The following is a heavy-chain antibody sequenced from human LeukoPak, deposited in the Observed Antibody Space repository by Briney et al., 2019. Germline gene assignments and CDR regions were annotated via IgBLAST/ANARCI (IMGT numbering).Heavy chain of an antibody. Sequence: SETLSLTCTVSGGSISSSSYYWGWIRQPPGKGLEWIGEINRSGSTNYNPSLKSRVTISVDTSKNQLSLKLSSVTAADTAVYYCAIMIRGLDYWGQGTLVIVSS. CDR2: INRSGST. J-gene: IGHJ4*02. V-gene: IGHV4-39*07. D-gene: IGHD3-10*01. CDR3: AIMIRGLDY. CDR1: GGSISSSSYY.